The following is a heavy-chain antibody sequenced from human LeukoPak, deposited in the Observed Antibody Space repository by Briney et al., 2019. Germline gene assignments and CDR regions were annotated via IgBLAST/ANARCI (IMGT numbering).Heavy chain of an antibody. CDR2: ISGSGGST. J-gene: IGHJ4*02. CDR1: GFTFSSYA. V-gene: IGHV3-23*01. Sequence: AGGSLRLSCAASGFTFSSYAMSWVRQAPGKGLEWVSAISGSGGSTYYADSVKGRFTISRDNTKNSLYLQMNSLRAEDTALYYCAKDMAATVVTFSVDYWGQGTLVTVSS. CDR3: AKDMAATVVTFSVDY. D-gene: IGHD4-23*01.